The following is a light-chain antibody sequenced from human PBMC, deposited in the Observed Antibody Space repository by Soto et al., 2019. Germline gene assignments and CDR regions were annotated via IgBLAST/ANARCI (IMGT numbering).Light chain of an antibody. CDR3: HQTFTPPLT. Sequence: DIEMTQSPSSLSASVGDRVTITCRASQSISNFLSWYRKSPGRAPELLIYGASTLQNGVPSRFSGSGSGTDFTLTISSLEPEDFATYWCHQTFTPPLTSGGGTKVEI. CDR1: QSISNF. CDR2: GAS. J-gene: IGKJ4*01. V-gene: IGKV1-39*01.